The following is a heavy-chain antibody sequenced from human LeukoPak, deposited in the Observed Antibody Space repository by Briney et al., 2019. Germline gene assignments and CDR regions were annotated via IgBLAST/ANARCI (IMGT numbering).Heavy chain of an antibody. Sequence: GESLKISCRGSGYNSTNYWIAWVRQIPGKGLEWMGIIFPDDSETGYSPSFQGQVTISADKSINTAYLQWTSLKASDSAIYYCARPQNYGADWYFDLWGRGTLLTVTS. CDR3: ARPQNYGADWYFDL. J-gene: IGHJ2*01. V-gene: IGHV5-51*01. D-gene: IGHD4-17*01. CDR2: IFPDDSET. CDR1: GYNSTNYW.